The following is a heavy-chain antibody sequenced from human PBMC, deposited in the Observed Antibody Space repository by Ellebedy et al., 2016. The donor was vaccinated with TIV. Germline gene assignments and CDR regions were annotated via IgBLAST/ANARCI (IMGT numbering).Heavy chain of an antibody. V-gene: IGHV6-1*01. D-gene: IGHD3/OR15-3a*01. CDR1: GDSFSRNSAA. CDR3: AGRGTAGTGFTY. J-gene: IGHJ4*02. CDR2: TYYRSKWNT. Sequence: SQTLSLTCAISGDSFSRNSAAWNWIRQSPSRGLEWLGRTYYRSKWNTDYAISVNSRITITADTSKNHMSLQLKSVTPEDTAMYYCAGRGTAGTGFTYWGQGTLVTVSS.